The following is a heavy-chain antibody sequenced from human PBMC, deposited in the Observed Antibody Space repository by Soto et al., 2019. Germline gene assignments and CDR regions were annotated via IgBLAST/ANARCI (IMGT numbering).Heavy chain of an antibody. CDR2: IGTAGDT. CDR1: GFTFSSYD. Sequence: EVQLVESGGGLVQPGGSLRLSCAASGFTFSSYDMHWVRQATGKGLEWVSAIGTAGDTYNPGSVKGRFTISRENAKNSLYLQMNSLRAGDTAVYYCARGYFDGNYFDYWGQGTLVTVSS. CDR3: ARGYFDGNYFDY. D-gene: IGHD1-26*01. V-gene: IGHV3-13*01. J-gene: IGHJ4*02.